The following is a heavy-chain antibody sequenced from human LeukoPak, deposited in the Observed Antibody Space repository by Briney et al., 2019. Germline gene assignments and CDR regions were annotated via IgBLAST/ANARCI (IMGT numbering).Heavy chain of an antibody. D-gene: IGHD3-22*01. V-gene: IGHV3-11*06. CDR2: ISGSSDYT. CDR3: ARDKRYYYDSNGYFDY. J-gene: IGHJ4*02. Sequence: GGSLRLTCAASGFTFTDYYMSWIRQAPGKGLEWVSYISGSSDYTNYADSVKGRFTISRDNTKNSLYLQMNSLRAEDTAVYYCARDKRYYYDSNGYFDYWGQGTLVTVSS. CDR1: GFTFTDYY.